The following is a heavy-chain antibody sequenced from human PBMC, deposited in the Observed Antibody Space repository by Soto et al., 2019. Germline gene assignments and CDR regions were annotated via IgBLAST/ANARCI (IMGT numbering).Heavy chain of an antibody. Sequence: ASVKVSCKXSGYTFTGYYMHWVRQAPGQGLEWMGWINPNSGGTNYAQKFQGRVTMTRDTSISTAYMELSRLRSDDTAVYYCARDIAVAVAGTWFDPWGQGTLVTVSS. V-gene: IGHV1-2*02. CDR3: ARDIAVAVAGTWFDP. D-gene: IGHD6-19*01. J-gene: IGHJ5*02. CDR1: GYTFTGYY. CDR2: INPNSGGT.